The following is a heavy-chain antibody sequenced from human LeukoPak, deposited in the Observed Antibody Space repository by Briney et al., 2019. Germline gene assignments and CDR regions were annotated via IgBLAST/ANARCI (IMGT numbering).Heavy chain of an antibody. D-gene: IGHD2-2*01. J-gene: IGHJ4*02. Sequence: PGRSLRLSCAASGFTFSSYAMHWVRQAPGKGLEWVAVISYDGSNKYYADSVKGRFTISRDNSKNTLYLQMNSLRAEDTAVYYCARMLEGLGYCSSTSCYLDSPFDYWGQGTLVTVSS. CDR1: GFTFSSYA. CDR2: ISYDGSNK. V-gene: IGHV3-30-3*01. CDR3: ARMLEGLGYCSSTSCYLDSPFDY.